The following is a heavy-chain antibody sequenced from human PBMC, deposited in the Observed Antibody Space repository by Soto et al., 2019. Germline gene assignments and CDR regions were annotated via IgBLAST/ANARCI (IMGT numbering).Heavy chain of an antibody. CDR2: IIPIFGTA. D-gene: IGHD3-22*01. J-gene: IGHJ4*02. CDR1: GGTFSSYA. Sequence: GASVKVSCKAPGGTFSSYAISWVRQAPGQGLEWMGGIIPIFGTANYAQKFQGRVTITADESTSTAYMELSSLRSEDTAVYYCARDYYYDSSGLHPFDYWGQGTLVTVSS. CDR3: ARDYYYDSSGLHPFDY. V-gene: IGHV1-69*13.